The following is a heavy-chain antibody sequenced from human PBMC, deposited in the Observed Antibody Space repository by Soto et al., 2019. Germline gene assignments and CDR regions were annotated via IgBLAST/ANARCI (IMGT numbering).Heavy chain of an antibody. CDR1: GDSVSHGAYY. Sequence: SETLSLTCTVSGDSVSHGAYYWGWIRQDPGKDLEWIIYMHYSWTTYYNPSLRSRVTMSLDTSKNQFSLELSSVTAADTAVYYCAGYYFDFGGYSNWFDPWGRGTLVTVS. CDR3: AGYYFDFGGYSNWFDP. CDR2: MHYSWTT. V-gene: IGHV4-31*03. J-gene: IGHJ5*02. D-gene: IGHD3-22*01.